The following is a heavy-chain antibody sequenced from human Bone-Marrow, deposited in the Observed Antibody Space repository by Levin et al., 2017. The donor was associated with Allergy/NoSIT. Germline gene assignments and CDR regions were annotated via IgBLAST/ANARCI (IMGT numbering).Heavy chain of an antibody. J-gene: IGHJ4*02. D-gene: IGHD2-15*01. CDR2: IYYSGST. V-gene: IGHV4-61*01. CDR3: AREESSGSWTLDY. CDR1: GGSVSSGSYY. Sequence: SETLSLTCTVSGGSVSSGSYYWSWIRQPPGKGLEWIGYIYYSGSTNYNPSLKSRVTISVDTSKNQFSLKLSSVTAADTAVYYCAREESSGSWTLDYWGQGTLVTVSS.